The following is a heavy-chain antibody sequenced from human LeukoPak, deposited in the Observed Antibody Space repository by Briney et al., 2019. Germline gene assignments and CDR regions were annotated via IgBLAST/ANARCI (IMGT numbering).Heavy chain of an antibody. D-gene: IGHD2-21*01. Sequence: TSETLSLTCAVSGGSISSNSYYWGWIRQPPGKGLEWIGSIYYSGSTYYNPSLKGRVTISVDTSKNQFSLKLSSVTAADTAVYYCARDSGIYGRSYYFDYWGQGTLVTVSS. CDR3: ARDSGIYGRSYYFDY. CDR1: GGSISSNSYY. V-gene: IGHV4-39*02. J-gene: IGHJ4*02. CDR2: IYYSGST.